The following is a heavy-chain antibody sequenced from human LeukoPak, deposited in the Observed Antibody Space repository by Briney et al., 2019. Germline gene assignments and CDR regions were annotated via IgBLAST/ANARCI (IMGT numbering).Heavy chain of an antibody. CDR3: ARAPGIAAAGAGY. V-gene: IGHV3-33*01. D-gene: IGHD6-13*01. CDR2: IWYDGSNK. Sequence: GRSLRLSCAASGFTFSSYGMHWVRQAPGKGLEWVAVIWYDGSNKYYADSVKGRFTISRDNSKNTLYLQMNSLRAEDTAVYYCARAPGIAAAGAGYWGQGTLVTVSS. J-gene: IGHJ4*02. CDR1: GFTFSSYG.